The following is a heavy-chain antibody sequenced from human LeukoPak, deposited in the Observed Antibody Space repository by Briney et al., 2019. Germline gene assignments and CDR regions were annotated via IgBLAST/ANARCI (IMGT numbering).Heavy chain of an antibody. CDR1: GGSITDYY. D-gene: IGHD3-22*01. Sequence: SETLSLTCNVSGGSITDYYWSWIRQPPGKGLEWIGYIYYRGSTNYNPSLRSRVTISADTSKNLFSLKLSSATTADTAVYYCARTVNYYDTTGYSYYFDYWGQGTLVTVSS. CDR3: ARTVNYYDTTGYSYYFDY. CDR2: IYYRGST. J-gene: IGHJ4*02. V-gene: IGHV4-59*01.